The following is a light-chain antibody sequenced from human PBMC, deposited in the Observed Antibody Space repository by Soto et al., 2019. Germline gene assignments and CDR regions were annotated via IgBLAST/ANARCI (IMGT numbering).Light chain of an antibody. J-gene: IGKJ1*01. CDR3: LQDDKWPPWT. V-gene: IGKV3-15*01. CDR1: QSVGGS. Sequence: VMTQSPATLSVSPGERVTLSCRASQSVGGSLAWYRQKPGQAPSLRVYGAYTRATGIPARFSGSGSGTEFTLTISSLQSNDFALYYCLQDDKWPPWTFGQGTKVEIK. CDR2: GAY.